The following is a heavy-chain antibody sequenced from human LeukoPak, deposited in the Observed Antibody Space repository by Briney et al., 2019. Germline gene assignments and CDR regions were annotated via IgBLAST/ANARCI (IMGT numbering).Heavy chain of an antibody. Sequence: ASVKVSCKASGYTFTGYYMHWVRQAPGQGLEWMGWINPNSGGTNYAQKFQGRVTMTRDTSISTAYMELSRPRSDDTAVYYCARAGAYCSGGSCYYFDYWGQGTLATVSS. CDR1: GYTFTGYY. CDR3: ARAGAYCSGGSCYYFDY. D-gene: IGHD2-15*01. CDR2: INPNSGGT. J-gene: IGHJ4*02. V-gene: IGHV1-2*02.